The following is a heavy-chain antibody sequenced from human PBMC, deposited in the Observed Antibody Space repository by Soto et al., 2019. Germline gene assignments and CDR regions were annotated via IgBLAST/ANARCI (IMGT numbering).Heavy chain of an antibody. CDR2: IWHDGSNK. CDR1: GFTFSSYG. CDR3: ARDGDVNTGFGKDY. J-gene: IGHJ4*02. V-gene: IGHV3-33*01. D-gene: IGHD3-16*01. Sequence: QVQLVESGGGVVQPGRSLRLSCAASGFTFSSYGMPWVRQAPGKGLEWVAFIWHDGSNKFYAESVKGRFTISRDNSKNTMYLQMTSLSAEDTAMYYCARDGDVNTGFGKDYWGQGTLVTVSS.